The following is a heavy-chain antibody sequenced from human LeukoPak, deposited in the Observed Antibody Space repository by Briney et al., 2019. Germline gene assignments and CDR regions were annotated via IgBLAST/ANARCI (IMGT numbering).Heavy chain of an antibody. J-gene: IGHJ4*02. Sequence: GGSLRLSCAASGYTFSSYAMIWLRLAPGKGLEWVSSISGNGGSTYYPDSMKGRFTISRDNSKSTLYLEMNSLRPEDTAVYYCARAMVVIVPASVWGRGTLVTVSS. D-gene: IGHD2-2*01. CDR1: GYTFSSYA. CDR2: ISGNGGST. V-gene: IGHV3-23*01. CDR3: ARAMVVIVPASV.